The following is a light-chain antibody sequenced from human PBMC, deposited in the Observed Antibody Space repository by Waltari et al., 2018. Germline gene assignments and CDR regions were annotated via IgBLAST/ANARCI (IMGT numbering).Light chain of an antibody. J-gene: IGLJ3*02. CDR1: NPNLGQGYG. V-gene: IGLV1-40*01. Sequence: QSVLTHPPSLSRAPGQRVTIPCTGRNPNLGQGYGVNWYQLIPGTAPKLLIYDNTDRPSGVPDRFSGSKSGTSASLAITGLQAEDEADYYCQSYDSSLSVWVFGGGTKLTVL. CDR3: QSYDSSLSVWV. CDR2: DNT.